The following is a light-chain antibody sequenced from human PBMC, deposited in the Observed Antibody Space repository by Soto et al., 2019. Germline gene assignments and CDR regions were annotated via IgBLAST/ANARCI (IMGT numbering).Light chain of an antibody. V-gene: IGKV2-28*01. J-gene: IGKJ1*01. CDR1: QSLLHSNGYNF. Sequence: DIVMTQSPLSLPVPPGEPASISCKSSQSLLHSNGYNFLDWYLQKPGQSPRLLIYLGSNRASGVPDRFSGSGSGTDFTLKISRVEAEDVGVYYCMQALQTPRTFGQGTKVELK. CDR2: LGS. CDR3: MQALQTPRT.